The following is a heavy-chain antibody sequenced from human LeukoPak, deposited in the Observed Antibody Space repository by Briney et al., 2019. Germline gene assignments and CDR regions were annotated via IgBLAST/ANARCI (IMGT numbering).Heavy chain of an antibody. D-gene: IGHD3-3*01. CDR1: GFTFSTYY. CDR3: ANATVQLGSRYYNVFDP. V-gene: IGHV3-7*03. Sequence: GGSLRLSCAASGFTFSTYYMTWVRQAPGKGLEWVANIKPDGSVKDYGDSVKGRFTVSRDNTQNSLFLQMDSLRVDDTAVYYCANATVQLGSRYYNVFDPWGQGTLVTVSS. CDR2: IKPDGSVK. J-gene: IGHJ5*02.